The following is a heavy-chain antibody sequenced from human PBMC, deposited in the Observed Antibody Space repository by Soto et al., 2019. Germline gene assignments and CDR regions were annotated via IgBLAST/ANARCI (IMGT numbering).Heavy chain of an antibody. Sequence: GGSLRLSCAASGFTFGNYAMSWVRQAPGKGLEWVSSISGSGGRTYYADSVKGRFTISRDNPKTTLYLQMTSLRVEDTAVYYCAKGDQYCSGGSCPSFYYYPMDVWGQGTTVTVSS. CDR3: AKGDQYCSGGSCPSFYYYPMDV. V-gene: IGHV3-23*01. J-gene: IGHJ6*02. CDR1: GFTFGNYA. D-gene: IGHD2-15*01. CDR2: ISGSGGRT.